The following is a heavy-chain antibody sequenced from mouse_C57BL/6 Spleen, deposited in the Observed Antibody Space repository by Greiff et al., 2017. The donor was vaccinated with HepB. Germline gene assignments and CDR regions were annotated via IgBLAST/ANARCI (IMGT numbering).Heavy chain of an antibody. CDR2: ISDGGSYT. J-gene: IGHJ2*01. V-gene: IGHV5-4*01. Sequence: EVQGVESGGGLVKPGGSLKLSCAASGFTFSSYAMSWVRQTPEKRLEWVATISDGGSYTYYPDNVKGRFTISRDNAKNNLYLQMSHLKSDDTAMYYCARGDTTGDYWGQGTTLTVSS. CDR1: GFTFSSYA. CDR3: ARGDTTGDY. D-gene: IGHD1-1*01.